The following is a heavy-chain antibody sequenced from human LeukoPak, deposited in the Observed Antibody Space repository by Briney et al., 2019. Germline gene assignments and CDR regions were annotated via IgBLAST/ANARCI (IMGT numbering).Heavy chain of an antibody. V-gene: IGHV3-21*01. D-gene: IGHD7-27*01. CDR2: ITSSSSSM. CDR1: GLTFSIYT. J-gene: IGHJ4*02. CDR3: ARDLAWGGY. Sequence: GGSLRLSCVASGLTFSIYTMSWVRQAPGKGLEWVSSITSSSSSMYSADSVKGRLTISRDNAKNSLYLQMNSLRAEDTAVYYCARDLAWGGYWGQGTLVTVSS.